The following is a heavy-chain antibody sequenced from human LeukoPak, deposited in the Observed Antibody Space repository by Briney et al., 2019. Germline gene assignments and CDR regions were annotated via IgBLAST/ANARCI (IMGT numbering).Heavy chain of an antibody. J-gene: IGHJ4*02. Sequence: PGRSLRLSCAASGFTFDDYAMHWVRQAPGKGLEWVSGISWNSGSIGYADSVKGRFTISRDNAKNSLYLQMNSLRAEDTALYYCAKGPHDTANFIDCWGQGTLVTVSS. D-gene: IGHD5-18*01. CDR3: AKGPHDTANFIDC. CDR2: ISWNSGSI. CDR1: GFTFDDYA. V-gene: IGHV3-9*01.